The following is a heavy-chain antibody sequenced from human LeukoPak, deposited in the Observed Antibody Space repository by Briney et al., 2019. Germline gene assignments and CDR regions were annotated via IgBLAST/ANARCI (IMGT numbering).Heavy chain of an antibody. J-gene: IGHJ6*03. V-gene: IGHV4-31*03. CDR1: GVSVSDGRYY. CDR3: ARRSGWYSSYYYMDV. CDR2: KYYSGSA. D-gene: IGHD6-19*01. Sequence: PSETLSLTCNVSGVSVSDGRYYWTWIRQHPGKGLEWIGYKYYSGSAKYNPSLKSRLTISIDTSKNQFSLQLSSVTAADTATYYCARRSGWYSSYYYMDVWGKGTTVTVSS.